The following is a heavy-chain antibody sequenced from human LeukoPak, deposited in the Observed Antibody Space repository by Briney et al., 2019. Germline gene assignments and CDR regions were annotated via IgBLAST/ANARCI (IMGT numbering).Heavy chain of an antibody. CDR3: VRALLGGNDY. J-gene: IGHJ4*02. D-gene: IGHD3-10*01. V-gene: IGHV3-74*01. CDR1: GFTFSNYW. Sequence: GGSLRLSCAASGFTFSNYWMHWVRQAPGKGLVWVSRTNSDESITTYAASVKGRFTISRDNAKNTLYLQMNSLRVEDTAIYYCVRALLGGNDYWGQGTLVTVSS. CDR2: TNSDESIT.